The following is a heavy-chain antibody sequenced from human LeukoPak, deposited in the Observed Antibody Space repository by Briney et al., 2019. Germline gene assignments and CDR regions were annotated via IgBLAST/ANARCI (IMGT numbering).Heavy chain of an antibody. CDR3: ARDISPWGYFDY. J-gene: IGHJ4*02. Sequence: PGGSLRLSCVVSGFTFSSYAMSWVRQAPGKGLEWVSGISGSGGSTYYADSVKGRFTISRDNSKNTLYLQMNSLRAEDTAVYYCARDISPWGYFDYWGQGTLVTVSS. D-gene: IGHD3-16*01. V-gene: IGHV3-23*01. CDR2: ISGSGGST. CDR1: GFTFSSYA.